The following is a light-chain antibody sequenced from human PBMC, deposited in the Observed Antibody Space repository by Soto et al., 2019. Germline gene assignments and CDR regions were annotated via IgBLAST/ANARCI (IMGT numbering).Light chain of an antibody. CDR3: QQANTFSLT. V-gene: IGKV1D-12*01. Sequence: DIQMTQSPSSVSASVGDRVTITCRASQGIYNWLAWYQQKPGKAPKLLISAVSNLQSGVPSRFSGSGYGTDFTLTISSLQPEDFATYYCQQANTFSLTLGPGTKVDIK. J-gene: IGKJ3*01. CDR1: QGIYNW. CDR2: AVS.